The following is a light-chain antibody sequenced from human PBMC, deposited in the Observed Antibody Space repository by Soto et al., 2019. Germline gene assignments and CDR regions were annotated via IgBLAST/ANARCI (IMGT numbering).Light chain of an antibody. V-gene: IGKV3-20*01. J-gene: IGKJ4*01. Sequence: EIVLTQSPGSLSLSPGERATLSYRASQTVGRNYLAWYQQKPGQTPRLLIHGASNRATGIPDRISGSGSGTDFTLIISRLEPEDFAVYYCQQYASSPLTFGGGTKVEIK. CDR2: GAS. CDR3: QQYASSPLT. CDR1: QTVGRNY.